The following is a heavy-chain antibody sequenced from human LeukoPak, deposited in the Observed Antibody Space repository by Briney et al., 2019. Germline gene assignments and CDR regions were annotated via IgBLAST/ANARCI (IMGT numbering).Heavy chain of an antibody. CDR2: ISSSGSTI. D-gene: IGHD3-10*01. Sequence: GGSLRLSCAASGFTFSDYYMSWIRQAPGKGLEWVSYISSSGSTIYYADSVKGRFTISRDNAKNSLYLQMNSLRAEDTAVYYCARDPNYGSGSYYIGLDYTDVWGKGTTVTVSS. J-gene: IGHJ6*03. V-gene: IGHV3-11*04. CDR3: ARDPNYGSGSYYIGLDYTDV. CDR1: GFTFSDYY.